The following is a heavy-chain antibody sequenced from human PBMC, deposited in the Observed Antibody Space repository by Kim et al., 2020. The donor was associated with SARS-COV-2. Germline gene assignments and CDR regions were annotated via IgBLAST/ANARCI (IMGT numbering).Heavy chain of an antibody. CDR1: GFTFTRHT. J-gene: IGHJ6*03. D-gene: IGHD3-3*02. CDR2: ITSPTGYI. V-gene: IGHV3-21*06. Sequence: GGSLRLSCAASGFTFTRHTMNWVRQAPGKGLEWVSSITSPTGYIFYADSVMGRFTISRDNAKNSLYLQMSSLRAEDTALYFCARVDISGPLYYMDVWGKGTTVTVSS. CDR3: ARVDISGPLYYMDV.